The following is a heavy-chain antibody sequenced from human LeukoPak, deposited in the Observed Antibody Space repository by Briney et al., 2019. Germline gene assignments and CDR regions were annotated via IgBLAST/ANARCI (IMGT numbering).Heavy chain of an antibody. V-gene: IGHV1-69*13. J-gene: IGHJ4*02. CDR3: ARGGTSGWRTPNDDY. D-gene: IGHD6-19*01. CDR1: GGTFSSYP. Sequence: SVKVSCKASGGTFSSYPISWVRQAPGQGLEWMGGIIPIFGSANYAQKFQGRVTITADESTSTAYMELRSLRSDDTAVYYCARGGTSGWRTPNDDYWGQGTLVTVSS. CDR2: IIPIFGSA.